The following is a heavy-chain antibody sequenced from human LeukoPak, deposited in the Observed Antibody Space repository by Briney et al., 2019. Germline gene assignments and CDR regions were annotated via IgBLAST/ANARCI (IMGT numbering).Heavy chain of an antibody. CDR1: GGSISSSRYY. CDR3: ARRGYCSGGSCLDY. V-gene: IGHV4-39*01. CDR2: IYYSGST. Sequence: SETLSLTCTVSGGSISSSRYYWGWIRQPPGKELEWIGSIYYSGSTYYNPSLKSRVTISVDTSKNQFSLKLSSVTAADTAVYYCARRGYCSGGSCLDYWGQGALVIVSS. J-gene: IGHJ4*02. D-gene: IGHD2-15*01.